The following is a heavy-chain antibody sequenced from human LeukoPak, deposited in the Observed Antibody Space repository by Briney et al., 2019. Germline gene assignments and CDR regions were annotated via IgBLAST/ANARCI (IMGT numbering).Heavy chain of an antibody. Sequence: GASVKVSCKASGYTFTSYGISWGGQAPGQGLEWMGWISAYNGNTNYAQKLQGRVTMTTDTSKSTAYMELRSLSSDATAVYYCASGAVTYYYASSATGAFDIWGQGTMVTVSS. D-gene: IGHD3-22*01. V-gene: IGHV1-18*01. J-gene: IGHJ3*02. CDR1: GYTFTSYG. CDR3: ASGAVTYYYASSATGAFDI. CDR2: ISAYNGNT.